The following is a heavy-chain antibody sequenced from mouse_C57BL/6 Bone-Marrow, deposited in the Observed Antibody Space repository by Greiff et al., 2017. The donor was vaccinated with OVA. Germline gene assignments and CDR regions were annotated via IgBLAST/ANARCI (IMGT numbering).Heavy chain of an antibody. CDR3: ARCDGYYNFPYYYAMDY. CDR2: INPYNGGT. V-gene: IGHV1-19*01. D-gene: IGHD2-3*01. Sequence: EVQLVESGPVLVKPGASVKMSCKASGYTFTDYYMNWVKQSHGKSLEWIGVINPYNGGTSYNQKFKGKATLTVDKSSSTAYMELNSLTSEDSAVYYCARCDGYYNFPYYYAMDYWGQGTSVTVSS. CDR1: GYTFTDYY. J-gene: IGHJ4*01.